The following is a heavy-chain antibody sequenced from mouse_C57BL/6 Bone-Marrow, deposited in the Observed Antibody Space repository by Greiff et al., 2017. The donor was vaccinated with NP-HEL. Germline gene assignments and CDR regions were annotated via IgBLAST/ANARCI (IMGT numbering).Heavy chain of an antibody. J-gene: IGHJ3*01. V-gene: IGHV1-62-2*01. CDR1: GYTFTEYT. CDR2: FYPGSGSI. CDR3: ARHEEGFRYYYGSSAWFAY. Sequence: VQRVESGAELVKPGASVKLSCKASGYTFTEYTIHWVKQRSGQGLEWIGWFYPGSGSIKYNEKFKDKSTLTADKSSSTVYMELSRWTSEDSAVYFCARHEEGFRYYYGSSAWFAYWGQGTLVTVSA. D-gene: IGHD1-1*01.